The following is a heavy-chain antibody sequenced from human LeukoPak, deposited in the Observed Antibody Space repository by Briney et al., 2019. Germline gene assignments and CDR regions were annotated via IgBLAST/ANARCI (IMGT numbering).Heavy chain of an antibody. CDR1: GFTFSDYY. D-gene: IGHD3-10*01. CDR2: IGGTSSHT. J-gene: IGHJ3*01. CDR3: ARVGIYGSGSYSAFDV. Sequence: GGSLRLSCVASGFTFSDYYVSWIRQAPGKGPEWVSYIGGTSSHTNYADSVKGRFVISRDNAKNSLYLQLDSLRAEDTAVYYCARVGIYGSGSYSAFDVWGQGTMVTVSS. V-gene: IGHV3-11*06.